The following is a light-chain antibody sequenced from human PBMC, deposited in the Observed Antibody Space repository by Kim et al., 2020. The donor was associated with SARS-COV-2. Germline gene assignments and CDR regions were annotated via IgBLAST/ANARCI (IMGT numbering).Light chain of an antibody. Sequence: DIQMTQSPSSLSASVGDRVTITCRASQDISNYLTWYQQKPGKAPKLLIYAASDLGSGVPSRFSGSGSGTDFTLTINSLQPEDIAAYYCQQYNDPPWKFGPGTKVDIK. J-gene: IGKJ3*01. CDR1: QDISNY. CDR3: QQYNDPPWK. V-gene: IGKV1-33*01. CDR2: AAS.